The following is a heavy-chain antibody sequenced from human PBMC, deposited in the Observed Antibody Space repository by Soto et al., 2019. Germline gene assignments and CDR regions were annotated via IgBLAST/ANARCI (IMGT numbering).Heavy chain of an antibody. CDR1: GFTCSSYD. J-gene: IGHJ3*02. CDR3: AKATATGGGAFDI. CDR2: ILVGGST. D-gene: IGHD2-8*02. Sequence: GSLRLSCAASGFTCSSYDMSWVRQAPGKGLEWVSTILVGGSTHYPDSVKGRFTISRDNSRNTVFLQMNSLTAGDTAVYYCAKATATGGGAFDICGQGTMVTVSS. V-gene: IGHV3-23*01.